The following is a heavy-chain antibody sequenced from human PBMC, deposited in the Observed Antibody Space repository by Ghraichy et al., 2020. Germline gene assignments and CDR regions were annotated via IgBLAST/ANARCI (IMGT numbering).Heavy chain of an antibody. J-gene: IGHJ4*02. CDR1: GGSFSGYY. CDR3: ARFVVDTAMVTGGRDHFDY. D-gene: IGHD5-18*01. V-gene: IGHV4-34*01. CDR2: INHSGST. Sequence: GSLRLTCAVYGGSFSGYYWSWIRQPPGKGLEWIGEINHSGSTNYNPSLKSRVTISVDTSKNQFSLKLSSVTAADTAVYYCARFVVDTAMVTGGRDHFDYWGQGTLVTVSS.